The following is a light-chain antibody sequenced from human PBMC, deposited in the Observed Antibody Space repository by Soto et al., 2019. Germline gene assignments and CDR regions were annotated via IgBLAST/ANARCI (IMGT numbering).Light chain of an antibody. CDR1: TSKIGSNY. CDR2: RNN. CDR3: ATWDDSLNGFYV. Sequence: QSVLTQPPSASGTPGQGVTISCSGSTSKIGSNYVYWYQQLPGTAPKLLIYRNNQRPSGVPDRFSGSKSGTSASLAISGLRSDDEADYFCATWDDSLNGFYVFGTGTKVTVL. V-gene: IGLV1-47*01. J-gene: IGLJ1*01.